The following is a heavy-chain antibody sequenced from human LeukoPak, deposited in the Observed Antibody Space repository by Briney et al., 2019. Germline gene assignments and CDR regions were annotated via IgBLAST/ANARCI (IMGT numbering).Heavy chain of an antibody. CDR2: IKPKTDGETT. D-gene: IGHD2-21*01. CDR3: ITPLPYSAQ. Sequence: GGSLRLSCAASGFTFSNAYVNWVRQAPGKGLEWVGRIKPKTDGETTEYAAPVKGRFSISRDDSKNMLYLQMNSLKTEDTAVYYCITPLPYSAQGGQGTLVTVSS. CDR1: GFTFSNAY. V-gene: IGHV3-15*07. J-gene: IGHJ4*02.